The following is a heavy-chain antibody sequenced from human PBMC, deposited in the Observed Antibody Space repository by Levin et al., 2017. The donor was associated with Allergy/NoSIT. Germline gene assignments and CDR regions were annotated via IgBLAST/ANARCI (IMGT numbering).Heavy chain of an antibody. CDR2: IYYSGRT. D-gene: IGHD3-22*01. V-gene: IGHV4-59*08. J-gene: IGHJ4*02. CDR1: GASMRIYS. Sequence: SETLSLTCSVSGASMRIYSWSWIRQSPGKGLEWIGYIYYSGRTSYNPSLKSRLTISIDTSKNQFSLKLNSVTAADTAVYYCASSYYYDSSGYYPEFDYWGQGTLVTVSS. CDR3: ASSYYYDSSGYYPEFDY.